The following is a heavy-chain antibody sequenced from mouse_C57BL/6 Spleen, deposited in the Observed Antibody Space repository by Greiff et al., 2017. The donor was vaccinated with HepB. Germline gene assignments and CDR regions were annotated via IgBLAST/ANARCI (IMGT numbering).Heavy chain of an antibody. D-gene: IGHD2-4*01. J-gene: IGHJ3*01. CDR3: AREDYDYDEAWFAY. CDR1: GYTFTSYW. CDR2: IHPNSGST. V-gene: IGHV1-64*01. Sequence: VQLQQPGAELVKPGASVKLSCKASGYTFTSYWMHWVKQRPGQGLEWIGMIHPNSGSTNYNEKFKSKATLTVDKSSSTAYMQLSSLTSEDSAVYYCAREDYDYDEAWFAYWGQGTLVTVSA.